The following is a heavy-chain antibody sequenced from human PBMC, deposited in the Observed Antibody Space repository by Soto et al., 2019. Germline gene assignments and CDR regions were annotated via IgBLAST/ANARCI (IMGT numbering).Heavy chain of an antibody. CDR2: INHSGST. J-gene: IGHJ4*02. V-gene: IGHV4-34*01. CDR1: GGSFSGYY. D-gene: IGHD6-19*01. Sequence: PSETLSLTCAVYGGSFSGYYWSWIRQPPGEGQEGIGEINHSGSTKYNPSLKSRVTISVDTSKNQFALKLSSVTAADTAVYYCASGDAVGEDYWGQGTLVTVSS. CDR3: ASGDAVGEDY.